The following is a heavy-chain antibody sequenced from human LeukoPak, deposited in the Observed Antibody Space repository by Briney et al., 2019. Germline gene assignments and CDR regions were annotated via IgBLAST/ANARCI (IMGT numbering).Heavy chain of an antibody. CDR2: ISSSSSYI. V-gene: IGHV3-21*01. Sequence: GGSLRLSCAASGFTFSSYSMNWVRLAPGKGLEWVSSISSSSSYIYYADSVKGRFTISRDNANNSLYLQVNSLRAEDTAVYYCARVHSGSYQYYYYYYMDVWGKGTTVTVSS. CDR3: ARVHSGSYQYYYYYYMDV. CDR1: GFTFSSYS. D-gene: IGHD1-26*01. J-gene: IGHJ6*03.